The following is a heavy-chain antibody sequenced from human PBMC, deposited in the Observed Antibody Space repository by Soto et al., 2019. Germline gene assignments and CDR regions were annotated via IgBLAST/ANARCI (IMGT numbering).Heavy chain of an antibody. Sequence: EVQLVESGGGLVQPGRSLRLSCAASGLTFDDYAMHWVRQAPGKGLEWVSGVSWNSGSEGYADSVKGRFTISRDNVNKSLHLQMNSLEPEDTAVYFCASSRGRGDFWSGYVAFDIWGQGTMVTVS. D-gene: IGHD3-3*01. CDR2: VSWNSGSE. V-gene: IGHV3-9*01. CDR1: GLTFDDYA. J-gene: IGHJ3*02. CDR3: ASSRGRGDFWSGYVAFDI.